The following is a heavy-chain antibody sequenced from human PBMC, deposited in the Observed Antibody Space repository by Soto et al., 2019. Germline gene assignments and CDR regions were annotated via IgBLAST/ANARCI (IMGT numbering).Heavy chain of an antibody. D-gene: IGHD6-6*01. CDR2: IIPIFGTA. CDR3: ARDKSIAARPRLGGFDP. CDR1: GGTFSSYA. Sequence: QVQLVQSGAEVKKPGSSVKVSCKASGGTFSSYAISWVRQAPGQGLEWMGGIIPIFGTANYAQKFQGRVTITADESTSTAYMELSSLRSEDTAVYYWARDKSIAARPRLGGFDPWGQGTLVTVSS. V-gene: IGHV1-69*01. J-gene: IGHJ5*02.